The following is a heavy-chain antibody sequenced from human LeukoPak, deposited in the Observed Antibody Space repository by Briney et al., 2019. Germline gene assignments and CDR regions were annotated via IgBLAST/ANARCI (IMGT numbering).Heavy chain of an antibody. Sequence: PSETLSLTCAVYGGSFSGYYWSWIRQPPGKGLEWIGEINHRGSTNYNPSLKSRVTISVDTSKNQFSLKPSSVTAADTAVYYCARAPGRGRAFFDYWGQGTLVTVSS. J-gene: IGHJ4*02. CDR1: GGSFSGYY. V-gene: IGHV4-34*01. CDR2: INHRGST. CDR3: ARAPGRGRAFFDY. D-gene: IGHD1-26*01.